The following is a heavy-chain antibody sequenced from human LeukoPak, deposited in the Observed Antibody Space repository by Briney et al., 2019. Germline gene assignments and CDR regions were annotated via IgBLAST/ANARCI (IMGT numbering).Heavy chain of an antibody. D-gene: IGHD2/OR15-2a*01. CDR1: GFTFSDSW. J-gene: IGHJ4*02. CDR2: IKEDGIPK. CDR3: ARYCNSAKCPEYYFDS. V-gene: IGHV3-7*01. Sequence: GGSLRLSCAASGFTFSDSWMSWVRQAPGKGLEWVANIKEDGIPKYYADSVKGRFTISRDNAKNSVFLQMDSLRADDTAVHYCARYCNSAKCPEYYFDSWGQGTLVTVSS.